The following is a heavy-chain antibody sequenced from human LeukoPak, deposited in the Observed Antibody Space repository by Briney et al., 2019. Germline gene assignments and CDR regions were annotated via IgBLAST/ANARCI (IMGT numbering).Heavy chain of an antibody. CDR1: GGSISSSDYL. J-gene: IGHJ4*02. V-gene: IGHV4-39*01. CDR2: IRYPGST. Sequence: PSETLSLTCTVFGGSISSSDYLWAWIRQPPGKGLELIGNIRYPGSTYYNPSLQSRVTISVDTSKNQFSLKLISVTAADTAVYYCLRSHGAHWGQGTLVTASS. CDR3: LRSHGAH. D-gene: IGHD3-10*01.